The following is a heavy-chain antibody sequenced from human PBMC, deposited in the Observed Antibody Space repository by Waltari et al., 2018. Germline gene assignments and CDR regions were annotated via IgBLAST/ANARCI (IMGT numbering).Heavy chain of an antibody. Sequence: QLQLVQSGAEVMKPGASVMVSCKASGYTFTGYYMPWVRTAPGQGLEWMGWINPNSGGTNYAQKFQGRVTMTRDTSISTAYMELSRLRYDDTAVYYCARAPAIVVVVAANNWFDPWGQGTLVTVSS. CDR3: ARAPAIVVVVAANNWFDP. CDR2: INPNSGGT. D-gene: IGHD2-15*01. CDR1: GYTFTGYY. V-gene: IGHV1-2*02. J-gene: IGHJ5*02.